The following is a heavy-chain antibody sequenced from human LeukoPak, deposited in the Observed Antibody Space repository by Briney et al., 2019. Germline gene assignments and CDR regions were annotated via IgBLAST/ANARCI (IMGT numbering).Heavy chain of an antibody. CDR3: TRDLGDHCSSTTCYDALVDS. CDR1: GFTFGDYA. Sequence: PGGSLRLPCRTSGFTFGDYAMNWVRQAPGKGLEWISFIRSKAYGGTIEYAASVKGRFTISRDDSKRVAYLRMNSLKTDDTAVYYCTRDLGDHCSSTTCYDALVDSWGQGTLVTVSS. J-gene: IGHJ4*02. CDR2: IRSKAYGGTI. D-gene: IGHD2-2*01. V-gene: IGHV3-49*04.